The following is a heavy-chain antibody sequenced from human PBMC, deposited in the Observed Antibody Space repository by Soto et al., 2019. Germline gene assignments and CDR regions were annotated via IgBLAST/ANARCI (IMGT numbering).Heavy chain of an antibody. D-gene: IGHD2-15*01. CDR3: ARGYCSGGSCYSEDAFDI. J-gene: IGHJ3*02. CDR1: GGSISSYY. V-gene: IGHV4-59*01. Sequence: SETLSLTCTVSGGSISSYYWSWIRQPPGKGLEWIGYIYYSGSTNYNPSLKSRVTISVDTSKNQFSLKLSSVTAADTAVYYCARGYCSGGSCYSEDAFDIWGQGTMVTVSS. CDR2: IYYSGST.